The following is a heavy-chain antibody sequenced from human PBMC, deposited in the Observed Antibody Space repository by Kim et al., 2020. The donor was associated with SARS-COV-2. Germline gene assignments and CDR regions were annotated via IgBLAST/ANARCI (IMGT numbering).Heavy chain of an antibody. CDR2: INSDGSST. Sequence: GGSLRLSCAASGFTFSSYWIHWVRQAPGKGLVWVSRINSDGSSTSYADSVKGRFTISRDNAKNTLYLQMNSLRAEDTAVYYCARAVAAAGTGGYYWGQGTQVTVSS. CDR1: GFTFSSYW. V-gene: IGHV3-74*01. D-gene: IGHD6-13*01. CDR3: ARAVAAAGTGGYY. J-gene: IGHJ4*02.